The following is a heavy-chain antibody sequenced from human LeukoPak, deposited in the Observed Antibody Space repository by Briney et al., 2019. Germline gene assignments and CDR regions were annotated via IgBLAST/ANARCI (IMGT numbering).Heavy chain of an antibody. CDR2: ISSSSSTT. J-gene: IGHJ4*02. CDR3: ASPLQVGDILSR. Sequence: PGGSLRLSCVASGFTFSGYSMNWVRQAPGKGLEWVSYISSSSSTTYYSDSVKGRFTVSRDNAKNSMYLQMNSLTDEDTAVYYCASPLQVGDILSRWGQGTLVTVSS. D-gene: IGHD3-9*01. V-gene: IGHV3-48*02. CDR1: GFTFSGYS.